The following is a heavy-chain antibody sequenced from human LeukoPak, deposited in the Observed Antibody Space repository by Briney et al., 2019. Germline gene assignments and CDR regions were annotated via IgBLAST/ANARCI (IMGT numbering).Heavy chain of an antibody. CDR3: ARRQYGSSRADH. J-gene: IGHJ4*02. V-gene: IGHV4-39*01. CDR1: GDSISSGSYL. D-gene: IGHD6-13*01. Sequence: SETLSLTCTVSGDSISSGSYLWGWIRLPPGEGLEWIGDHYYNGVTSYNPSLKSRVTISVDTSTNQFSLILTSVTAADTAVYYCARRQYGSSRADHWGQGTLVTVSS. CDR2: HYYNGVT.